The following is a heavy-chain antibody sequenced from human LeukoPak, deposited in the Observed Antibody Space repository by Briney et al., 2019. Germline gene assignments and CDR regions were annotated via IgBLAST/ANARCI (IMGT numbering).Heavy chain of an antibody. CDR1: GGSISSYY. D-gene: IGHD3-22*01. Sequence: SETLSLTCTVSGGSISSYYWSWIRQPPGKGLEWIGYIYYSGSTNYNPSLKSRVTISVDTSKNQFSLELSSVTAADTAVYYCARDYYDSSGQYGMDVWGQGTTVTVSS. J-gene: IGHJ6*02. CDR2: IYYSGST. V-gene: IGHV4-59*01. CDR3: ARDYYDSSGQYGMDV.